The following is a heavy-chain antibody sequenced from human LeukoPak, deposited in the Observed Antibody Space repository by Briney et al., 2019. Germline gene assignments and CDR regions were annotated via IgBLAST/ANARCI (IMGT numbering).Heavy chain of an antibody. V-gene: IGHV3-74*01. Sequence: GGSLRLSCAVYGFNFSNYWMHWVRQAPGKGLVWVSRINNEESTISYADSVKGRFTVSRDNAKNTLYLQMNSLRDEDTAVYYCARGYSRNYRVDYWGRGTLVTVSS. D-gene: IGHD6-13*01. CDR3: ARGYSRNYRVDY. CDR1: GFNFSNYW. CDR2: INNEESTI. J-gene: IGHJ4*02.